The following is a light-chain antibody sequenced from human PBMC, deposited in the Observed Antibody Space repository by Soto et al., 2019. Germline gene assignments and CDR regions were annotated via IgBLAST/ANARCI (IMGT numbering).Light chain of an antibody. J-gene: IGLJ2*01. Sequence: QTVVTQESSFSVSPGGTVTVTCGLNSGSVSTDYYPSWYQQTPGQAPRTLIYSTNTRSSGVPDRFSGSILENKAALTITGAQADDESDYYSVLYMGSGISVFGGGTKLTVL. CDR3: VLYMGSGISV. V-gene: IGLV8-61*01. CDR2: STN. CDR1: SGSVSTDYY.